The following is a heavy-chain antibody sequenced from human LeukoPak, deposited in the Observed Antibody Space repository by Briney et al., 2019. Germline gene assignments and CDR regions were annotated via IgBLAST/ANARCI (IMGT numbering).Heavy chain of an antibody. D-gene: IGHD5-18*01. Sequence: GGSLRLSCAASGFTFSSYGMHWVRQAPGKGLEWVAFIRYDGSNKYYADSVKGRFTISRDNSKNTPYLQMNSLRAEDTALYYCAKDGWIQLNYFDYWGQGTLVTVSS. J-gene: IGHJ4*02. V-gene: IGHV3-30*02. CDR1: GFTFSSYG. CDR3: AKDGWIQLNYFDY. CDR2: IRYDGSNK.